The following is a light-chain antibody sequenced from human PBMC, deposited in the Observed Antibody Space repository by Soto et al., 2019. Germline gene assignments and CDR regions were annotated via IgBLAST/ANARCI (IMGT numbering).Light chain of an antibody. CDR2: VAS. CDR1: QDISSY. J-gene: IGKJ5*01. CDR3: PQLNVYPLT. V-gene: IGKV1-9*01. Sequence: IQLTQSPSSLSGSVGDRFTITCRVSQDISSYLAWYQQTPGKAPKFLIYVASTLQSGVPSRFRGSGSGTDCTRPISSLQPEDVATDYCPQLNVYPLTFGQGTRLEIK.